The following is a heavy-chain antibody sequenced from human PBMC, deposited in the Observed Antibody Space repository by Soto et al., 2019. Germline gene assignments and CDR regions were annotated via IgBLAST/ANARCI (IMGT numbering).Heavy chain of an antibody. CDR2: IYHTGSA. D-gene: IGHD3-22*01. J-gene: IGHJ2*01. CDR3: AMYSYDDSGYRQHFYFDL. V-gene: IGHV4-4*02. CDR1: GDSITSSNW. Sequence: QVQLQESGPGLVKPSGTLSVTCVVSGDSITSSNWWSWVHQPPGKGLEWIGEIYHTGSANYNPSLKSRVTISVDKSKNQFSLNLSSVPAADTAVYYCAMYSYDDSGYRQHFYFDLWGRGTLVTVSS.